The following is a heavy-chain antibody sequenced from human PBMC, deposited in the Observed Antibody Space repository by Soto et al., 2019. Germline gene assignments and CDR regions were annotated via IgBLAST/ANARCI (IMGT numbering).Heavy chain of an antibody. CDR3: ARQGFGPLHGLVDV. V-gene: IGHV4-59*08. Sequence: QVQLQESGPGLVKPSETLSLSCTVSGGSISSYYWSWFRQSPGKRMEWIGYVQHSWGSSYNPSLPGRVAISLDPSKSQVSLMVPSVTATDTAVYYCARQGFGPLHGLVDVWGQGTTVTVSS. CDR1: GGSISSYY. D-gene: IGHD3-10*01. CDR2: VQHSWGS. J-gene: IGHJ6*02.